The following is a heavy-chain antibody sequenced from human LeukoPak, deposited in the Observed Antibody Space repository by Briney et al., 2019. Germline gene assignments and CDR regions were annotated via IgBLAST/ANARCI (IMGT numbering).Heavy chain of an antibody. V-gene: IGHV3-7*01. Sequence: GGSLRLSCAASGFTFSNYWMTWVRQAPGKGLEWVANIKEDGSVKHCVDSVKGRFTISRDNAKNSLYLQMNSLRDEDTAVYYCARGGSESDYWGQGTLVTVSS. CDR2: IKEDGSVK. CDR1: GFTFSNYW. CDR3: ARGGSESDY. J-gene: IGHJ4*02.